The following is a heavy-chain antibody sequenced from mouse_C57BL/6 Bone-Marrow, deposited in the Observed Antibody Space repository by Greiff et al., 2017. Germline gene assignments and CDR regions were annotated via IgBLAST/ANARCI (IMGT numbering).Heavy chain of an antibody. V-gene: IGHV1-64*01. CDR3: AREGCYGQFAY. CDR1: GYTFTSYW. CDR2: IHPNSGST. Sequence: VQLQQPGAELVKPGASVTLSCKASGYTFTSYWMHWLKQRPGQGLEWIGMIHPNSGSTNYNEKFQSKATLTVDKSSSTAYMQLSSLTSEDSAVYYGAREGCYGQFAYWGQGTLVTVSA. J-gene: IGHJ3*01. D-gene: IGHD1-1*01.